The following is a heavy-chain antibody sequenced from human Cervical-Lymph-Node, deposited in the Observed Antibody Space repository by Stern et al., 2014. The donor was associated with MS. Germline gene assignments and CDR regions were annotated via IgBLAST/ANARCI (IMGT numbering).Heavy chain of an antibody. Sequence: EVQLEESGGGVVQPGRSLRLSCTASGFTFSNYWMQWVRQAPGKGLVWVSHIDSDGSSTTYADSVKGRFTVSRDNAKSTLYLQMNSLGAEDTAVYYCVRDNYGVDVWGQGTTVTVSS. CDR2: IDSDGSST. CDR1: GFTFSNYW. CDR3: VRDNYGVDV. V-gene: IGHV3-74*01. J-gene: IGHJ6*02.